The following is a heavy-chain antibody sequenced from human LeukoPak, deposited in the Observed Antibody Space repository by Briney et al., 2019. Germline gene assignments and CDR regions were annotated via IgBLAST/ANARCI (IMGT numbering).Heavy chain of an antibody. CDR2: INPSGGST. CDR3: AREDVVLVDAVRYYYYGMDV. CDR1: GYNFISYY. Sequence: ASVKVSCKASGYNFISYYMHWVRQAPGQGLEWMGIINPSGGSTSYAQKFQDRVTMSRDTSTSTVYMELSSLKSEDTAVYYCAREDVVLVDAVRYYYYGMDVWGQGTTVTVSS. D-gene: IGHD2-8*01. V-gene: IGHV1-46*01. J-gene: IGHJ6*02.